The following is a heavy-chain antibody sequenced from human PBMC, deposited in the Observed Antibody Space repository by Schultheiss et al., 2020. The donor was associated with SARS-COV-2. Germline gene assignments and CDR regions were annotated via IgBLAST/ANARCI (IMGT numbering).Heavy chain of an antibody. CDR1: GFTFSSYE. Sequence: GESLKISCAASGFTFSSYEMNWVRQAPGKGLEWVSYISSSGSTIYYADSVKGRFTISRDNAKNSLYLQMNSLRAEDTAVYYCARGGYSGYPRIYYYYYYGMDVWGQGTTVTVSS. CDR2: ISSSGSTI. J-gene: IGHJ6*02. CDR3: ARGGYSGYPRIYYYYYYGMDV. D-gene: IGHD5-12*01. V-gene: IGHV3-48*03.